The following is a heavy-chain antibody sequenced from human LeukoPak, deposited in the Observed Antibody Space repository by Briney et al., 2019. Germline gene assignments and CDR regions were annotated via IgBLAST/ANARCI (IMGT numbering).Heavy chain of an antibody. Sequence: SETLSLTCAVYGGSFSGYYRSWIRQPPGKGLEWIGEINHSGSTNYKPSLKSRFTISVDTSKKQFSLKLSSVTAADTAVYYCARERAPYYYDSSGYHRVFDYWGQGTLVTVSS. CDR3: ARERAPYYYDSSGYHRVFDY. J-gene: IGHJ4*02. CDR2: INHSGST. V-gene: IGHV4-34*01. D-gene: IGHD3-22*01. CDR1: GGSFSGYY.